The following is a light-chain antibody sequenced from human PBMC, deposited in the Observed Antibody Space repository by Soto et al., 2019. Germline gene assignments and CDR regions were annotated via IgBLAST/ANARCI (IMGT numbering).Light chain of an antibody. Sequence: DIQMTQSPSTLSASVGDRVNITCRASQTIDSWLAWYQQRPGKPPNLLIYKASTLASGVPSRFSGSGSGTEFTLTIHSPQPDDFATYYCQQYHIYSGTFGQGTKVYIK. CDR2: KAS. J-gene: IGKJ1*01. V-gene: IGKV1-5*03. CDR1: QTIDSW. CDR3: QQYHIYSGT.